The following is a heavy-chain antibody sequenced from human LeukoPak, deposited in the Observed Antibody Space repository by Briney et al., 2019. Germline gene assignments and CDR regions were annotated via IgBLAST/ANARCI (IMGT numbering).Heavy chain of an antibody. J-gene: IGHJ4*02. Sequence: GGSLRLSCAASGFTFSSYSMNWVRQAPGKGLEWLSYISSSSSTIYYADSVKGRFTISRDNAKNSLYLQMNSLRAEDTAVYYCARVTSGSSYRPFDYWGQGTLVTVSS. D-gene: IGHD3-10*01. V-gene: IGHV3-48*01. CDR3: ARVTSGSSYRPFDY. CDR1: GFTFSSYS. CDR2: ISSSSSTI.